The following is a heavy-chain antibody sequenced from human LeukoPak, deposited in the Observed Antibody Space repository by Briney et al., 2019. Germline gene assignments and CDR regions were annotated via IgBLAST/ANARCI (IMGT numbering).Heavy chain of an antibody. Sequence: GGSLRLSCAASGFSLSSYRMHWVRQALGKGLEWVSSISSSSGDIRYADSVKGRFTISRDNAKNSLYLQMSSLRAEDTSVYFCARDPLSKVVVGATLIYMDVWGKGTTVTVSS. V-gene: IGHV3-21*01. CDR3: ARDPLSKVVVGATLIYMDV. J-gene: IGHJ6*03. CDR1: GFSLSSYR. D-gene: IGHD2-15*01. CDR2: ISSSSGDI.